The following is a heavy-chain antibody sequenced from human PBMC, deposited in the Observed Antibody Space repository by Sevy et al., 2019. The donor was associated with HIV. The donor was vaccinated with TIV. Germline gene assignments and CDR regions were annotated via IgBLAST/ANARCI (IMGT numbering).Heavy chain of an antibody. CDR1: GGPISSSSYY. Sequence: SETLSLTCTVSGGPISSSSYYWGWIRQPPGKGLEWIGSIYYSGSTYYNPSLKSRVTISVDTSKNQFSLKLSSVTAADTAVYYCARGITIFGVVMAMDVWGQGTTVTVSS. J-gene: IGHJ6*02. CDR2: IYYSGST. V-gene: IGHV4-39*01. CDR3: ARGITIFGVVMAMDV. D-gene: IGHD3-3*01.